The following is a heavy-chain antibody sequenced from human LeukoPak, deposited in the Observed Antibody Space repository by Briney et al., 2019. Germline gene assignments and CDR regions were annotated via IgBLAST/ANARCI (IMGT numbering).Heavy chain of an antibody. D-gene: IGHD3-10*01. CDR3: AKLYYYGSGSSY. CDR2: ISYDGSNK. V-gene: IGHV3-30*18. CDR1: GFTFSSYG. Sequence: GGSLRLSCAASGFTFSSYGMHWVRQAPGKGLEWVAVISYDGSNKYYADSVKGRFTISRDNSKNTLYLQMNSLRAEDTAVYYCAKLYYYGSGSSYWGQGTLATVSS. J-gene: IGHJ4*02.